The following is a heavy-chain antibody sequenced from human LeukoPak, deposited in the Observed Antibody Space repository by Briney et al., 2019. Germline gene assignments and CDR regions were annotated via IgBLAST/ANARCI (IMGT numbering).Heavy chain of an antibody. J-gene: IGHJ4*02. CDR2: IYYSGTT. D-gene: IGHD6-19*01. CDR3: AGYSSGWSSGGGY. Sequence: PSETLSLTCTLSGGSLSSLTYYWGWVRQPPGRGRGWLASIYYSGTTYYSPSLKSRVTISVNRSNNQFSLRLTSVTAADTAVYFCAGYSSGWSSGGGYWGQGTLVTVSS. V-gene: IGHV4-39*01. CDR1: GGSLSSLTYY.